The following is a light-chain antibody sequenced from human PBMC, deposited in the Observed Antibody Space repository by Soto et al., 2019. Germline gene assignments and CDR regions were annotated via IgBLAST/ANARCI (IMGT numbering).Light chain of an antibody. V-gene: IGKV1-39*01. CDR3: QQSYSAPYT. CDR2: SSS. J-gene: IGKJ2*01. CDR1: QSIVSY. Sequence: DIQMTQSPSSLSASEGDRVSITCRASQSIVSYLNWYQQIPGKAPKLLIYSSSTLQSGVPSRFSGSGSGTDFTLTISSLQPADFATYYCQQSYSAPYTFGQGTNLEIK.